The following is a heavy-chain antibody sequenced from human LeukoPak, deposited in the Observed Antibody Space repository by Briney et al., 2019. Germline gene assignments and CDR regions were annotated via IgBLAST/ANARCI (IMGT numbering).Heavy chain of an antibody. D-gene: IGHD3-10*01. CDR1: GFSFSSNS. J-gene: IGHJ6*02. Sequence: GGSLRLSCAASGFSFSSNSMNWVRQAPGKGLDWVSYISSGSSTIYYADSVKGRFTISRDNAKNSLYLQMNSLRDEDTAVYYCARASGSGSGTYCYYAMDVWGQGTTVTVSS. CDR2: ISSGSSTI. CDR3: ARASGSGSGTYCYYAMDV. V-gene: IGHV3-48*02.